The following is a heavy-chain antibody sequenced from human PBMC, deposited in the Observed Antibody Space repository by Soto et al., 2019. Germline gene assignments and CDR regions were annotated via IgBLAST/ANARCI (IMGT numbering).Heavy chain of an antibody. CDR3: ARDTDTAYYFDY. J-gene: IGHJ4*02. CDR1: GFTFSSYW. CDR2: INSDGSST. Sequence: EVQLVESGGGLVQPGGSLRLSCAASGFTFSSYWMHWVRQAPGKGLVWVSRINSDGSSTSYTDSVKGRFTISRDNAKNTLYLQMNSLRAEDTAVYYCARDTDTAYYFDYWGQGTLVTVSS. V-gene: IGHV3-74*01. D-gene: IGHD5-18*01.